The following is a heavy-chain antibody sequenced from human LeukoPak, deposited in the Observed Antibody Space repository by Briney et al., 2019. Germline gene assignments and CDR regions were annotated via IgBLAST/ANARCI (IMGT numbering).Heavy chain of an antibody. Sequence: SVKVSCKASGGTFSSYAISWVRQAPGQGLEWMGGIIPIFGTANYAQKFQGRVTITADESTSTAYMELSSLRSEDTAVYYCAGKYSSSPPFDYWGQGTLVTVSS. CDR3: AGKYSSSPPFDY. CDR2: IIPIFGTA. V-gene: IGHV1-69*13. J-gene: IGHJ4*02. CDR1: GGTFSSYA. D-gene: IGHD6-6*01.